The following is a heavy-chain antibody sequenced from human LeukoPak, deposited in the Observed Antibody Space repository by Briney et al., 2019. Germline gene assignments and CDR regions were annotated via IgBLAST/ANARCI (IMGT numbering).Heavy chain of an antibody. CDR1: GFTFTSSA. V-gene: IGHV1-58*02. D-gene: IGHD2-21*01. CDR2: IVVGSGNT. Sequence: SVKVSCKASGFTFTSSAMQWVRQARGQRLEWIGWIVVGSGNTNYAQKFQERVTITRDMSTSTAYMELSSLRSEDTAVYYCAAELRYGGNSWYFDYWGQGTLVTVSS. J-gene: IGHJ4*02. CDR3: AAELRYGGNSWYFDY.